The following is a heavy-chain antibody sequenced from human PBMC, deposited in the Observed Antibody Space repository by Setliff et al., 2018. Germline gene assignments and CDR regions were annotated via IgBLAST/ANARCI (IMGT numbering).Heavy chain of an antibody. CDR1: GYTFTSYD. Sequence: ASVKVSCKASGYTFTSYDTNWVRQATGQGLEWMGWMNPNSGNTGYAQKFQGRVTITRNTSISTAYMELSSLRSEDTAVYYCARDVPFWSGYYTGYYYYYGMDVWGQGTRSPSP. CDR2: MNPNSGNT. CDR3: ARDVPFWSGYYTGYYYYYGMDV. J-gene: IGHJ6*02. V-gene: IGHV1-8*03. D-gene: IGHD3-3*01.